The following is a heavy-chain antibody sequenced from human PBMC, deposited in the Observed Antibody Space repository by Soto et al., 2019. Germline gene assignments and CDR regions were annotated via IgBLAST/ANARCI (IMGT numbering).Heavy chain of an antibody. CDR3: ARGLIIWFGELTRRGGYYYYMDV. J-gene: IGHJ6*03. CDR2: INDSGNI. D-gene: IGHD3-10*01. Sequence: QVQLQQWGAGLLKPSETLSLTCAVYDGSFSGYQWSWIRQTPGKGLEWIGGINDSGNINYNPSLKSRVTLLVASPKNQLFPGRSCVTAADTAVEYCARGLIIWFGELTRRGGYYYYMDVWGKGTTVTVSS. V-gene: IGHV4-34*01. CDR1: DGSFSGYQ.